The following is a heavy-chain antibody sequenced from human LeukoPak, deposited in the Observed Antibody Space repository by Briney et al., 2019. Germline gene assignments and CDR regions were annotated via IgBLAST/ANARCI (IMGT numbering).Heavy chain of an antibody. CDR3: AKGPRGYFDY. V-gene: IGHV3-30*02. CDR2: IRYDGSNK. D-gene: IGHD3-10*01. CDR1: GFTFSSYG. Sequence: GGSLRLSCAASGFTFSSYGMHWVRQAPGKGLEWVAFIRYDGSNKYYADSVKGRFTISRDNSKNTLNLQMDSLKTEDTAVYYCAKGPRGYFDYWGQGTLVTVSS. J-gene: IGHJ4*02.